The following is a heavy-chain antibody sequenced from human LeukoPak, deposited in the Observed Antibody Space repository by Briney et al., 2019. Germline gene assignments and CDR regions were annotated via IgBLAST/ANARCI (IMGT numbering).Heavy chain of an antibody. CDR2: ISAYNGNT. J-gene: IGHJ4*02. Sequence: ASVKVSCKASGYTFTSYGISWVRQAPGQGLEWMGWISAYNGNTNYAQKLQGRVTVTTDTSTSTAYMELRSLRSDDTAVYYCARGEAYCGGDCPPLDYWGQGTLVTVSS. D-gene: IGHD2-21*02. V-gene: IGHV1-18*01. CDR1: GYTFTSYG. CDR3: ARGEAYCGGDCPPLDY.